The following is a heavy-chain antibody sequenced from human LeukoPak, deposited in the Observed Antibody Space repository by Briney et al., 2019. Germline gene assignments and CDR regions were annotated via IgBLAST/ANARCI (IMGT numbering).Heavy chain of an antibody. D-gene: IGHD3-9*01. J-gene: IGHJ4*02. CDR3: AKPPTASDMSCLDY. V-gene: IGHV3-23*01. Sequence: QPGGSLRLSCAASGITVSSNYMSWVRQAPGKGLEWVSAISGSGGSTYYADSVKGRFTISRDNSKNTLYLQMNSLRAEDTAVYYCAKPPTASDMSCLDYWGQGTLVTVSS. CDR2: ISGSGGST. CDR1: GITVSSNY.